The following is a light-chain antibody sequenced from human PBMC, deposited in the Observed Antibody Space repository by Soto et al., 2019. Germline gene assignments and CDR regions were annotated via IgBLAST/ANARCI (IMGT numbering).Light chain of an antibody. V-gene: IGLV8-61*01. J-gene: IGLJ3*02. Sequence: QTVVTQEPSLSVSPGGTVTLTCGLNSGSVSTLHYPTWYQQTPGQTPRTLIYGTKTRSSGVPDRFSGSILGNKVALTITGAQADDEFHYYCVFDMGRGIRVFGGGTKLTVL. CDR1: SGSVSTLHY. CDR2: GTK. CDR3: VFDMGRGIRV.